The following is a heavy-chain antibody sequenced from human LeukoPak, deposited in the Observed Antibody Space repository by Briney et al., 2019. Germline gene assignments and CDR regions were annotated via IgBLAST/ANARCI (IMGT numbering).Heavy chain of an antibody. Sequence: PSETLSLTCTVSGGSISSGGYSWSWIRQPPGKGLEWIGYIFQSGDTFYNPSLKTRVTISVDRSKNHFSLELTSVTAADTAVYYCARGSVDYYDSSGYYRRNDAFDIWGQGTLVTVSS. CDR2: IFQSGDT. V-gene: IGHV4-30-2*01. CDR1: GGSISSGGYS. D-gene: IGHD3-22*01. CDR3: ARGSVDYYDSSGYYRRNDAFDI. J-gene: IGHJ3*02.